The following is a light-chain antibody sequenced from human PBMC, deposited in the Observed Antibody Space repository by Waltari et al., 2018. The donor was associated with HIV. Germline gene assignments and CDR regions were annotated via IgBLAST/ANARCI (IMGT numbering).Light chain of an antibody. CDR2: DVS. CDR1: SSDVGYYNY. CDR3: SSYTGSNTLGV. J-gene: IGLJ1*01. V-gene: IGLV2-14*03. Sequence: QSALTQPASVSGSPGQSITISCTGASSDVGYYNYVSWYQQHPGKVPKLMIYDVSKRPSGVSNRVSGSKSCNTASLTISGLQAEDEADYYCSSYTGSNTLGVFGTGTRVTVL.